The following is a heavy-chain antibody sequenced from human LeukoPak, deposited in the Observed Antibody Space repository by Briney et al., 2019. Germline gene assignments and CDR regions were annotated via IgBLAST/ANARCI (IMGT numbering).Heavy chain of an antibody. V-gene: IGHV4-39*01. CDR1: GGSISSSSYY. D-gene: IGHD3-10*01. CDR3: ARWSPYGSGSYFLDY. Sequence: SETLSLTCTVSGGSISSSSYYWGWIRQPPGKGLEWIGSIYYSGSTYYNPSLKSRVTISVDTSKNQFSLKLSSVTAADTAVYYCARWSPYGSGSYFLDYWGQGTLVTVSS. J-gene: IGHJ4*02. CDR2: IYYSGST.